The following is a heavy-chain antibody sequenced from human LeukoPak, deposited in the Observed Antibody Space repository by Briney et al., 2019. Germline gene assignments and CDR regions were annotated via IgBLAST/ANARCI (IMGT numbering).Heavy chain of an antibody. J-gene: IGHJ6*03. CDR3: ANDSAFYYIDV. CDR2: IRYNGNNQ. CDR1: GFTFSTYP. V-gene: IGHV3-30*02. Sequence: GGSLRLSCAASGFTFSTYPMHWVRQAPGKGLEWVAFIRYNGNNQYYADSVKGRFTISRDNSKNTLYLQMNSLKGDDTAVYYCANDSAFYYIDVWGKGTTVIISS. D-gene: IGHD3-10*01.